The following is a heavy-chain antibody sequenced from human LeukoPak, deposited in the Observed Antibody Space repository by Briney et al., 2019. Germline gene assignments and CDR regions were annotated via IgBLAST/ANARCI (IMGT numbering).Heavy chain of an antibody. D-gene: IGHD1-14*01. CDR2: IIPILGIA. V-gene: IGHV1-69*04. CDR3: ARDEPYYYYGMDV. Sequence: ASVKVSCKASGYTFTSYAISWVRQAPGQGLEWMGRIIPILGIANYAQKFQGRVTITADKSTSTAYMELSSLRSEDTAVYYCARDEPYYYYGMDVWGQGTTVTVSS. J-gene: IGHJ6*02. CDR1: GYTFTSYA.